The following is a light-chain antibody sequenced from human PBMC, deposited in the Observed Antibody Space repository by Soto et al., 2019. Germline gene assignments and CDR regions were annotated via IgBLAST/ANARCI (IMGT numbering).Light chain of an antibody. Sequence: QPVLTQPPSVSGAPGQRVTISCTGSSSNIGADFDVHWYQQLPGTAPKLLIYDNNNRPSGVPDRFSGSKSGTSASLAITGLQAEDEADYYCQSYDSSLSGRVFGTGTKLTVL. CDR2: DNN. CDR1: SSNIGADFD. J-gene: IGLJ1*01. V-gene: IGLV1-40*01. CDR3: QSYDSSLSGRV.